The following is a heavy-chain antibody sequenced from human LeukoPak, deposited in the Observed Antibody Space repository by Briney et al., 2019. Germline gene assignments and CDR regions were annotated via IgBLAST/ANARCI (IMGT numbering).Heavy chain of an antibody. CDR1: GYSISSGYY. J-gene: IGHJ4*02. CDR3: ARGLTTGPYRYTDFDY. V-gene: IGHV4-38-2*02. CDR2: IYHSGST. Sequence: SETLSLTCTVSGYSISSGYYWGWIRQPPGQGLGWIGSIYHSGSTYYNPSLKSRVTISVDTSKNQFSLKLNSVTAADTALYYCARGLTTGPYRYTDFDYRGQGTLVTVFS. D-gene: IGHD4-17*01.